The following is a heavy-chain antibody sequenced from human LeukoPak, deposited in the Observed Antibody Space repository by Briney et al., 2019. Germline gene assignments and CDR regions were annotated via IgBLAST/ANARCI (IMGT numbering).Heavy chain of an antibody. J-gene: IGHJ4*02. V-gene: IGHV4-34*01. D-gene: IGHD5-18*01. CDR1: GGSISSYY. CDR2: INHSGST. CDR3: ARGETAMVQFDY. Sequence: SETLSLTCTVSGGSISSYYWSWIRQPPGKGLEWIGEINHSGSTNYNPSLKSRVTISVDTSKNQFSLKLSSVTAADTAVYYCARGETAMVQFDYWGQGTLVTVSS.